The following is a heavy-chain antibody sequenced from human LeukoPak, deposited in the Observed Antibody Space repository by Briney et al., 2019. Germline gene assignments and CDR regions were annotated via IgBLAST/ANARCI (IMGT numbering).Heavy chain of an antibody. J-gene: IGHJ4*02. CDR1: GFSFSTFG. CDR3: AKDNPVLDS. Sequence: GGSLRLSCAASGFSFSTFGMHWVRQTPGKGLEWVSHISKDETNKYYADSVKGRFTISRDTSKNTLFLQMNSLRVEDTAVYYCAKDNPVLDSWGQGTLATVSS. V-gene: IGHV3-30*18. CDR2: ISKDETNK.